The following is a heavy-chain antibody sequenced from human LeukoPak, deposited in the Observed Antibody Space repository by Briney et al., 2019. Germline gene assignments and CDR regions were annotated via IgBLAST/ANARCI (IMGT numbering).Heavy chain of an antibody. J-gene: IGHJ4*02. CDR2: MNPNSGNT. Sequence: ASVKVSCKASGYTFTSYDINWVRQATGQGLEWMEWMNPNSGNTGYAQKFQGRVTMTRDTSTSTVYMELSSLRSEDTAVYYCARDDYCSSTSCHLGWGQGTLVTVSS. D-gene: IGHD2-2*01. CDR1: GYTFTSYD. V-gene: IGHV1-8*01. CDR3: ARDDYCSSTSCHLG.